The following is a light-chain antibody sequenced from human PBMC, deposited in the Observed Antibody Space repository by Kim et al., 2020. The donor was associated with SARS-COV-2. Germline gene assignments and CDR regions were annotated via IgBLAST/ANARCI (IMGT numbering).Light chain of an antibody. V-gene: IGLV3-21*04. Sequence: PGKATRITCGGNNIGSKSVHWYRQKPGQAPVLVIYYDSDRPSGIPERFSGSNSGNTATLTISRVEAGDEADYYCQVWDSSSDHVVFGGGTQLTVL. CDR3: QVWDSSSDHVV. J-gene: IGLJ2*01. CDR1: NIGSKS. CDR2: YDS.